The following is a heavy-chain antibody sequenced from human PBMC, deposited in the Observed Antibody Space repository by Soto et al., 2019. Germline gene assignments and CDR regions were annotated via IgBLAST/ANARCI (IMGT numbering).Heavy chain of an antibody. V-gene: IGHV1-18*01. D-gene: IGHD3-3*01. Sequence: ASVKVTFKASGYTFTSYGISWVRQAPGQGLEWMGWISAYNGNTNYAQKLQGRVTMTTDTSTSTAYMELRSLRSDDTAVYYCARDGKYDFWSGYPRYYYYGMDVWGQGTTVTVSS. CDR3: ARDGKYDFWSGYPRYYYYGMDV. CDR2: ISAYNGNT. CDR1: GYTFTSYG. J-gene: IGHJ6*02.